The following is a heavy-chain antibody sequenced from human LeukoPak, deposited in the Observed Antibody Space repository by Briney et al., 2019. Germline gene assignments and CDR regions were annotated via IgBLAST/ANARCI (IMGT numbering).Heavy chain of an antibody. CDR3: ARTAPAAIYWFDP. Sequence: GGSLRLSCAASGFTFISYAMTWGRQAPGKGLEWVSAISGSGGSTYYADSVKGRFTISRDNSKNTLYLQMNSLRAEDTAVYYCARTAPAAIYWFDPWGQGTLVTVSS. J-gene: IGHJ5*02. D-gene: IGHD2-2*02. CDR2: ISGSGGST. CDR1: GFTFISYA. V-gene: IGHV3-23*01.